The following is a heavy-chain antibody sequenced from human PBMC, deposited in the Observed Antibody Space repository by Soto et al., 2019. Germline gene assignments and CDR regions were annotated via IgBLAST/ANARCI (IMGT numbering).Heavy chain of an antibody. D-gene: IGHD6-13*01. CDR3: ARVFSPGDSSSWDSDY. J-gene: IGHJ4*02. CDR2: ISYDGSNK. V-gene: IGHV3-30-3*01. Sequence: GGSLRLSCAASGFTFSSYAMHWVRQAPGKGLEWVAVISYDGSNKYYADSVKGRFTISRDNSKNTLYLQMNSLRAEDTAVYYCARVFSPGDSSSWDSDYWGQGTLVTVSS. CDR1: GFTFSSYA.